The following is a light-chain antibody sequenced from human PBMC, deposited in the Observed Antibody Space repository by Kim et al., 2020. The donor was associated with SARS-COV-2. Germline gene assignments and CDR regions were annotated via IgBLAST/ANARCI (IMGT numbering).Light chain of an antibody. Sequence: SASVGDRATLTCRASQTMTNYLNWYQQKPGKAPRLLIYSVSKLQTGVPSRFSGGGSGTEFTLTISGLQPEDFTTYFCQQSYSYPYSFGQGTKLEI. V-gene: IGKV1-39*01. CDR1: QTMTNY. CDR3: QQSYSYPYS. J-gene: IGKJ2*03. CDR2: SVS.